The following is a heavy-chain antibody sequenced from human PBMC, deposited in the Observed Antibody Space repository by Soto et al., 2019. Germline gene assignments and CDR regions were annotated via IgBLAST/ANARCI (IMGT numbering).Heavy chain of an antibody. D-gene: IGHD4-17*01. CDR1: GGSITSINYY. Sequence: QLQLQESGPGLVKPSETLSLTCTVSGGSITSINYYWGWIRQPPGKGLEWIGSIYYSETTYYNPPLKSRVTISLATSKNQFSLKLSSVTAADTAVYYCISRTVTTFNAFDIWGQGTMVTVSS. V-gene: IGHV4-39*01. J-gene: IGHJ3*02. CDR2: IYYSETT. CDR3: ISRTVTTFNAFDI.